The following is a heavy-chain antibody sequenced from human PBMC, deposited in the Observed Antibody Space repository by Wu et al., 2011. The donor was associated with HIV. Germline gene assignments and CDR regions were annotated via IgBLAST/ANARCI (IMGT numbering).Heavy chain of an antibody. CDR2: VNPVSGSA. D-gene: IGHD3-10*01. J-gene: IGHJ4*02. CDR3: ARDLGYGSGSYSYNFDY. V-gene: IGHV1-69*15. CDR1: GGTFSRYG. Sequence: QVQLVQSGAEVKKPGSSMQVSCKASGGTFSRYGISWVRQVPGQGLEWMGRVNPVSGSANFAQKFQGRITITADDSTSTAYMELSSLRSEDTAVYYCARDLGYGSGSYSYNFDYWGQGTLVTSPQ.